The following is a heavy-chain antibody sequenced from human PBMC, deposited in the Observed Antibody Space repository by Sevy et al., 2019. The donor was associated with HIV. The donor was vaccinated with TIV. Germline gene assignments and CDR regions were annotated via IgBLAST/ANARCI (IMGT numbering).Heavy chain of an antibody. V-gene: IGHV5-10-1*01. Sequence: GESLKISCKGSGYSFTSYWISWVRQMPGKGLEWVGRIDPSDSYTNYSPSFQGHVTISADKSISTAYLQWSSLKASDTAMYYCARGSITMVQGVIIPGDYYYYGMDVWGQGTTVTVSS. CDR1: GYSFTSYW. D-gene: IGHD3-10*01. CDR3: ARGSITMVQGVIIPGDYYYYGMDV. J-gene: IGHJ6*02. CDR2: IDPSDSYT.